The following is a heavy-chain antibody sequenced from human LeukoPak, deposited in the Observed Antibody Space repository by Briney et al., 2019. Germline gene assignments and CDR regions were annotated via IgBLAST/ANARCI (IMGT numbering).Heavy chain of an antibody. D-gene: IGHD3-22*01. Sequence: SQTLSLTCTVSGGSISSGNYYWTWIRQPAGKGLEWIGHFYTVGGINYNPSLKRRVTMSVDTSKNQLSLNMSSVTAADTAVYYCAREVDGYYYDSSDLWGQGTLVTVSS. CDR3: AREVDGYYYDSSDL. V-gene: IGHV4-61*09. CDR2: FYTVGGI. CDR1: GGSISSGNYY. J-gene: IGHJ5*02.